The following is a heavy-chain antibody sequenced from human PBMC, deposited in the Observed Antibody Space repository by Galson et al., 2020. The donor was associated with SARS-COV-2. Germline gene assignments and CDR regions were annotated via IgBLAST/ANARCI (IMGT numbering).Heavy chain of an antibody. CDR2: ISGTSTNI. J-gene: IGHJ4*02. CDR1: GFTFSSYS. V-gene: IGHV3-21*06. D-gene: IGHD5-18*01. CDR3: TRERGYSYGYSDY. Sequence: NSGGSLRLSCAASGFTFSSYSMNWVRQAPGKGLEWVSSISGTSTNIYYADSVKGRFTISRDNAKNSLYLQMNSLGTEDTAVYYSTRERGYSYGYSDYWGQGTLVTVSS.